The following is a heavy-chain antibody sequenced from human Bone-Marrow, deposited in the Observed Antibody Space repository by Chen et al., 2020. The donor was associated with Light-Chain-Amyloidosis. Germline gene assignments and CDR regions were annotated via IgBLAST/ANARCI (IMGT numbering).Heavy chain of an antibody. CDR2: ISLSGTNS. CDR1: GFSLSFSDYY. V-gene: IGHV3-11*01. CDR3: AREGIVVTDRRADV. D-gene: IGHD1-26*01. J-gene: IGHJ3*01. Sequence: QEHVVESGGGLVKPGGSLRLSCATSGFSLSFSDYYMSWIRQAPGKGLEWVSSISLSGTNSDYAESVKGRFTISRNNAKNVLFLQMNSLRAEDTAIYYCAREGIVVTDRRADVWGQGTKVTVSS.